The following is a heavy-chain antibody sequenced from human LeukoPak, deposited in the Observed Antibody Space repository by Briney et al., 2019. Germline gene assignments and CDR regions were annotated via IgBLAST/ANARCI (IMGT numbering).Heavy chain of an antibody. J-gene: IGHJ4*02. CDR3: ARHHYAVTTEYYFDY. CDR2: IYPGDSDT. D-gene: IGHD4-17*01. CDR1: GSSFTSYW. Sequence: GESLKISCKGSGSSFTSYWIGWVRQMPGKGLEWMGIIYPGDSDTRYSPSFQGQVTISADKSISTAYLQWSSLKASDTAMYYCARHHYAVTTEYYFDYWGQGTLVTVSS. V-gene: IGHV5-51*01.